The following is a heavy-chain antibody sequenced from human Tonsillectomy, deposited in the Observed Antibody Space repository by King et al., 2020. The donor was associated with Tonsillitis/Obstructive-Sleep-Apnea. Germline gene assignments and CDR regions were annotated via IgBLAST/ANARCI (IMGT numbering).Heavy chain of an antibody. CDR3: AKGPPDFWGLFDY. CDR1: GFTFSNHV. CDR2: VSVRGGST. D-gene: IGHD3-3*01. V-gene: IGHV3-23*04. Sequence: AQLVESGGGSVQPGGSLRLFCAASGFTFSNHVMSWVRQAPGKGLEWISSVSVRGGSTLYADSVKGRFTISRDNSKNTLYLQMDSLRVDDTAVYYCAKGPPDFWGLFDYWGPGTVVTVYS. J-gene: IGHJ4*02.